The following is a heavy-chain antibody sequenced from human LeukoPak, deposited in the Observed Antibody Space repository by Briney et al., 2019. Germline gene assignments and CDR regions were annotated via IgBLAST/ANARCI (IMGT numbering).Heavy chain of an antibody. CDR1: GFTFSSYA. CDR3: AKVGIEQWLSQGQFFDY. D-gene: IGHD6-19*01. J-gene: IGHJ4*02. CDR2: ISGRDGST. V-gene: IGHV3-23*01. Sequence: GGSLRLSCAASGFTFSSYAMSWVRQAPGKGLEWVSGISGRDGSTYYADSVKGRFTISRDNSKNTLYLQMNSLRAEDTAVYYCAKVGIEQWLSQGQFFDYWGQGTLVTVSS.